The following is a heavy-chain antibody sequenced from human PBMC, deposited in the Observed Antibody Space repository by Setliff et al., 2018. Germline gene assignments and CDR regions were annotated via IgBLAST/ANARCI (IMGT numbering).Heavy chain of an antibody. J-gene: IGHJ5*02. CDR1: GYSFTDYY. Sequence: ASVKVSCKASGYSFTDYYMHWVRQVPGRGLEWMGWINPKSGGTRYAQKFQGRVTLTRDTSISTAYMELSSLRSDDTAVYYCARDGISWLMWFDPWGQGTLVTVSS. CDR2: INPKSGGT. V-gene: IGHV1-2*02. CDR3: ARDGISWLMWFDP. D-gene: IGHD3-16*01.